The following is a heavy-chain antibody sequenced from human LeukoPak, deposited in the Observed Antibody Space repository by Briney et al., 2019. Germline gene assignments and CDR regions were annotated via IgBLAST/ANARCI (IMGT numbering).Heavy chain of an antibody. CDR2: IESDGTST. CDR3: ARDQYSSTWYRGAFDV. Sequence: GGSLRLSCAASGYTFTTSWMHWFRQAPGKGLVWVSRIESDGTSTTYADSVKGRFTISRDNAKNTLYLQMNSLRAEDTAVYYCARDQYSSTWYRGAFDVWGQGTMVSVSS. D-gene: IGHD6-13*01. V-gene: IGHV3-74*01. J-gene: IGHJ3*01. CDR1: GYTFTTSW.